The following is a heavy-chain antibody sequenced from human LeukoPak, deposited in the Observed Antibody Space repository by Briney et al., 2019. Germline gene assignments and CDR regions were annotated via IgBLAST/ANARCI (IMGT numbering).Heavy chain of an antibody. D-gene: IGHD6-19*01. J-gene: IGHJ4*02. CDR3: ARGTGIAVAGIDY. CDR1: GGSIRIYY. CDR2: IYYSGST. V-gene: IGHV4-59*08. Sequence: SETLSLTCTVSGGSIRIYYWSCIRHPPGKGLEWIGYIYYSGSTNYNPSLKSRVTISVDTSKNQFSLKLSSVTAADTAVYYCARGTGIAVAGIDYWGQGTLVTVSS.